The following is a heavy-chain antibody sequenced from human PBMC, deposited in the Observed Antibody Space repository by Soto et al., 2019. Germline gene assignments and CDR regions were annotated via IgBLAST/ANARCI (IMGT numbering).Heavy chain of an antibody. CDR3: ARLSGGNKDYYYGMDV. V-gene: IGHV5-51*01. Sequence: GESLKISCTGSGYSFTRYWIGWVRQMPGKGLEWMGIIYPGDSDTRYSPSFQGQVTISADKSISTAYLQWSSLKASDTAMYYCARLSGGNKDYYYGMDVWGQGTTVTVSS. CDR2: IYPGDSDT. D-gene: IGHD2-15*01. CDR1: GYSFTRYW. J-gene: IGHJ6*02.